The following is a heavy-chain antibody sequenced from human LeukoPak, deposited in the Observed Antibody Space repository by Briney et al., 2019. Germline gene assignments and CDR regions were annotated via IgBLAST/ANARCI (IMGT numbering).Heavy chain of an antibody. J-gene: IGHJ4*02. D-gene: IGHD3-10*01. Sequence: GGSLRLSCVISGFTFSRYAMHWVRQAPGKGLEWVSGIRVSDASTYYADSVKGRFIVSRDTSKNTLALQMSSRRVEDTAMYNCAKRSGAGTQEYFDYWGQGTVVTVSS. CDR2: IRVSDAST. CDR3: AKRSGAGTQEYFDY. V-gene: IGHV3-23*01. CDR1: GFTFSRYA.